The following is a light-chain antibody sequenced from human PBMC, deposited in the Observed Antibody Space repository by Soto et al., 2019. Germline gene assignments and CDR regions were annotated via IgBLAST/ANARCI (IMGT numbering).Light chain of an antibody. J-gene: IGKJ1*01. CDR1: QTVRNW. Sequence: DIQMTQSPSTLSASVGDRVTITCRASQTVRNWLAWYQQKPGKVPKLLISDASSLKSGVPPRFSGSGSGTEFTLTISCLQPDDFATYYCQQNNTYSTFGQGTKVEI. CDR2: DAS. CDR3: QQNNTYST. V-gene: IGKV1-5*01.